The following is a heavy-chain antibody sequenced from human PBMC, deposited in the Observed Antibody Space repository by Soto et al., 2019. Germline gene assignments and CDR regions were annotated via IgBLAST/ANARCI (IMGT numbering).Heavy chain of an antibody. CDR3: ARDPMVRGVMNYYGMDV. D-gene: IGHD3-10*01. J-gene: IGHJ6*02. V-gene: IGHV1-69*12. CDR1: GGTFSSYA. Sequence: QVQLVQSGAEVKKPGSSVKVSCKASGGTFSSYAISWVRQAPGQGLEWMGGIIPIFGTANYAQKFQGRVTITADESTSTAYMELSSLRSEDTAVYYCARDPMVRGVMNYYGMDVWGQGTTVTVSS. CDR2: IIPIFGTA.